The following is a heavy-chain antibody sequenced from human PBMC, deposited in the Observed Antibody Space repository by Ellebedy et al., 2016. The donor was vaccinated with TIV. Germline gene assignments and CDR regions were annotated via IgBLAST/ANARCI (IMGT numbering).Heavy chain of an antibody. CDR1: GFTFSSYA. CDR2: INHSGST. J-gene: IGHJ4*02. Sequence: ESLKISCAASGFTFSSYAMHWIRQPPGKGLEWIGEINHSGSTNYNPSLKSRVTISVDTSKNQFSLKLSSVTAADTAVYYCARGHGVVPAAIGGGYYFDYWGQGTLVTVSS. V-gene: IGHV4-34*01. CDR3: ARGHGVVPAAIGGGYYFDY. D-gene: IGHD2-2*02.